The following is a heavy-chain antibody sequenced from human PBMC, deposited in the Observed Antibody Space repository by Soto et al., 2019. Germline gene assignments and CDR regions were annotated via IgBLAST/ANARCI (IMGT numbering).Heavy chain of an antibody. CDR1: LVTFSYHA. CDR2: ISSNGKNT. J-gene: IGHJ4*02. V-gene: IGHV3-23*05. CDR3: VSWVSAHFDS. D-gene: IGHD6-13*01. Sequence: LXPSCAASLVTFSYHAMNWVRQAPGRGLEWVSTISSNGKNTHYADSVKGRFIISSDNSSNTVDLQMNSLRVEDTAIYYCVSWVSAHFDSWGQGNLVTVSS.